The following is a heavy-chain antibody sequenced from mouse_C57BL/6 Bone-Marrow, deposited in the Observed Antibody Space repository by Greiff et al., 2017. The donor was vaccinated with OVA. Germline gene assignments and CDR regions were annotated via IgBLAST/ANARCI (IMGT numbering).Heavy chain of an antibody. CDR2: ISNLAYSI. Sequence: EVQLVESGGGLVQPGGSLKLSCAASGFTFSDYGMAWVRQAPRKGPEWVAFISNLAYSIYYADTVPGRFNITRENDKKYLYLEMSSLRSEDTAMYYCARRGEPRAMDYWGQGTSVTVSS. CDR3: ARRGEPRAMDY. CDR1: GFTFSDYG. J-gene: IGHJ4*01. V-gene: IGHV5-15*01.